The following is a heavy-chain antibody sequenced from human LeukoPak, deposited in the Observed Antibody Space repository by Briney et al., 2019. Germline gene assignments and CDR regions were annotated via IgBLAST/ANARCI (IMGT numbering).Heavy chain of an antibody. CDR2: INWNGGST. D-gene: IGHD3-3*01. CDR1: GFTFDDYG. CDR3: ARDPIWSGSDY. V-gene: IGHV3-20*04. Sequence: GGSLRLSCAAAGFTFDDYGMSWVRQAAGEVLEWVSGINWNGGSTGYADSVKGLFTIARDNAKNSEYLQMNSLRAEDTALYYCARDPIWSGSDYWGQGTLVTVSS. J-gene: IGHJ4*02.